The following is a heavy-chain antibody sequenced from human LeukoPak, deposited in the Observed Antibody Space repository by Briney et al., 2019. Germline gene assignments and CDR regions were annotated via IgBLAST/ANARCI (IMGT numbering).Heavy chain of an antibody. Sequence: GGSLRLSCAASGFIVSSNYMSWVRQAPGKGLEWVSVIYSGVTTYYADSVKGRFTISRDNSKNTLNLQMNSLRAEDTAVYYCARDSDSSGWSFDYWGQGTLVTVSS. CDR1: GFIVSSNY. V-gene: IGHV3-53*01. CDR2: IYSGVTT. D-gene: IGHD6-19*01. CDR3: ARDSDSSGWSFDY. J-gene: IGHJ4*02.